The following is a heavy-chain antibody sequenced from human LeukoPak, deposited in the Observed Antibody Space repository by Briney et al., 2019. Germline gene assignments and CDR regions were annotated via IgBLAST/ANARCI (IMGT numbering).Heavy chain of an antibody. CDR3: ARGDSSGYYYVKDY. V-gene: IGHV4-4*07. CDR1: GGSISSYY. D-gene: IGHD3-22*01. Sequence: SETLSLTCTVSGGSISSYYWSWIRQPAGKGLEWIGRIYTSGSTNYNPSLKSRVTISVDTSKNQFSLKLSSVTAADTAVYYCARGDSSGYYYVKDYWGQGTLVTVSS. CDR2: IYTSGST. J-gene: IGHJ4*02.